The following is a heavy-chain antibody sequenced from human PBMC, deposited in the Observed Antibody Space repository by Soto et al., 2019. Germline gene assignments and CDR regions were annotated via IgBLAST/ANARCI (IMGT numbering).Heavy chain of an antibody. D-gene: IGHD6-19*01. CDR1: GFTFNTYG. Sequence: QVQLVESGGGEVQPGRSLRLSCAASGFTFNTYGMHWVRQAPGKWLEWVAVIWYDGSNKYYADSVKGRFTISRDNSKNTLYMEMNSLRAEDTAVYHCARGGYSAGWTYGMDVWGQGTTVTVS. J-gene: IGHJ6*02. CDR2: IWYDGSNK. V-gene: IGHV3-33*01. CDR3: ARGGYSAGWTYGMDV.